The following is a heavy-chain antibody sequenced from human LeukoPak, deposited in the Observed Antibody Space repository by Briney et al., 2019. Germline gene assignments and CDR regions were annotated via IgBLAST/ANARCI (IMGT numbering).Heavy chain of an antibody. CDR3: ARVVAAAATLDYYYGMDV. Sequence: SVKVSCKASGYTFTSYYMHWVRQAPGQGLEWMGGIIPIFGTANYAQKFQGRVTITADESTSTAYMELSSLRSEDTAVYYCARVVAAAATLDYYYGMDVWGQGTTVTVSS. V-gene: IGHV1-69*13. CDR1: GYTFTSYY. J-gene: IGHJ6*02. CDR2: IIPIFGTA. D-gene: IGHD6-13*01.